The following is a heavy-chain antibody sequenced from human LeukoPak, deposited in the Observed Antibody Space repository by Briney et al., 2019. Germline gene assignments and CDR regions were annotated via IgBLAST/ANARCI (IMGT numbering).Heavy chain of an antibody. CDR1: GFTFSSYW. V-gene: IGHV3-7*01. Sequence: GGSLRLSCAASGFTFSSYWMTWVRQAPGRGLQWVANIKHDGSEEYYVDSVKGRFTISRDNARNSLYLQMNSLRAEDTAVYYCAKGGAAPYYFDYWGQGTLVTVSS. CDR3: AKGGAAPYYFDY. CDR2: IKHDGSEE. J-gene: IGHJ4*02. D-gene: IGHD6-13*01.